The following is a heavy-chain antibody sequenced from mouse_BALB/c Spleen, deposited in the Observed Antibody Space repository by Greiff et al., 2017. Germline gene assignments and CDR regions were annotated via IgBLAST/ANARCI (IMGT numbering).Heavy chain of an antibody. CDR3: ARRVICYDYDEGVFAY. CDR1: GYTFTSYW. Sequence: QVQLQQPGAELVKPGASVKLSCKASGYTFTSYWMHWVKQRPGQGLEWIGEIDPSDSYTNYNQKFKGKATLTVDKSSSTAYMQLSSLTSEDSAVYYCARRVICYDYDEGVFAYWGQGTLVTVSA. J-gene: IGHJ3*01. CDR2: IDPSDSYT. V-gene: IGHV1-69*02. D-gene: IGHD2-4*01.